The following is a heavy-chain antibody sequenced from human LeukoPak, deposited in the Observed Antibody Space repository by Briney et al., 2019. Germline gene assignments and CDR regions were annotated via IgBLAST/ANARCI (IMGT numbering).Heavy chain of an antibody. D-gene: IGHD3-16*01. Sequence: SETLSLTCTVSGGSISSYYWSWIRQPPGKRLEWIGYIYYSGSTNYNPSLKSRVTISVDTSKNQFSLKLSSVTAADTAVYYCARRRIGPIDYWGQGTLVTVSS. CDR2: IYYSGST. J-gene: IGHJ4*02. CDR3: ARRRIGPIDY. CDR1: GGSISSYY. V-gene: IGHV4-59*08.